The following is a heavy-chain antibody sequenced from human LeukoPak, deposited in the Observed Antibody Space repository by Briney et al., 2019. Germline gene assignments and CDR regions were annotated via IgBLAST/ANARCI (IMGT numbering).Heavy chain of an antibody. V-gene: IGHV4-38-2*02. CDR1: GYSISSGYY. J-gene: IGHJ3*02. Sequence: PSETLSLTCTVSGYSISSGYYWGWIRQPPGKGLEWIGSIYHSGSTYYNPSLKSRVTISVDTSKNQFSLKLSSVTAADTAVYYCARGGGTDAFDIWGQGTWSPSLQ. CDR3: ARGGGTDAFDI. CDR2: IYHSGST.